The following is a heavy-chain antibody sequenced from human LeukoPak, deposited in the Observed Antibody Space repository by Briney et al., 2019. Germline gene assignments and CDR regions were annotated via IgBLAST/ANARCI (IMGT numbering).Heavy chain of an antibody. V-gene: IGHV4-34*01. J-gene: IGHJ5*02. CDR3: ARGSGTYHRFDP. Sequence: PSETLSLTCAVYGGSFSGYYWSWIRQPPGKGLEWIGEINHSGSTNYNPSLKSRVTISVDTSKNQFSLKLTSVTAADTAIYYCARGSGTYHRFDPWGQGTLVTVSS. D-gene: IGHD3-10*01. CDR2: INHSGST. CDR1: GGSFSGYY.